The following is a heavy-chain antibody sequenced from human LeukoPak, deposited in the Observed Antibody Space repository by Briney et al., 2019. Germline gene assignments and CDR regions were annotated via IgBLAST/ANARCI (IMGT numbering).Heavy chain of an antibody. CDR3: ARSVSIVGATGVYFDY. V-gene: IGHV1-69*01. Sequence: SVKVSCKPSGGTXSSYAISWVRQAPGQGLGWMGGIIPIFGTANYAQKYQGRVTITAYESTSTAYMDLSSRRSGDTAVYYCARSVSIVGATGVYFDYWGQGTLVTVSS. CDR2: IIPIFGTA. J-gene: IGHJ4*01. D-gene: IGHD1-26*01. CDR1: GGTXSSYA.